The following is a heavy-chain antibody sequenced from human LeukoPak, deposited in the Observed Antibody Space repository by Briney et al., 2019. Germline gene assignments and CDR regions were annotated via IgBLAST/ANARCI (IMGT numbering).Heavy chain of an antibody. CDR3: ARVIVSYRYDANWFDP. Sequence: PSQTLSLTCTVSGGSISGDGQYWSWIRQHPGKGLEWIGYIYYSGNSYYNPSLKSRVTISADTSENQFSLQSNSVTAADTAVYYCARVIVSYRYDANWFDPWGQGTLVTVSS. D-gene: IGHD4/OR15-4a*01. J-gene: IGHJ5*02. CDR2: IYYSGNS. V-gene: IGHV4-31*03. CDR1: GGSISGDGQY.